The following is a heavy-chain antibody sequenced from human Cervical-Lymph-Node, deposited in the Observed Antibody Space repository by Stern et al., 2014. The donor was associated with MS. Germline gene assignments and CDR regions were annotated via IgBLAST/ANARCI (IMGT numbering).Heavy chain of an antibody. V-gene: IGHV1-69*12. Sequence: QVQLVESGAEVKKPGSSVKISCKASGGTFSVYAINWLRQAPGQGLEWVGGIIPVLGTANYAQKFQGRVTITADESTSTTAMQLSSLRSNDTAVYYCARDGRHTYTYALDVWGQGTTVTVSS. D-gene: IGHD2-2*02. CDR3: ARDGRHTYTYALDV. CDR1: GGTFSVYA. CDR2: IIPVLGTA. J-gene: IGHJ6*02.